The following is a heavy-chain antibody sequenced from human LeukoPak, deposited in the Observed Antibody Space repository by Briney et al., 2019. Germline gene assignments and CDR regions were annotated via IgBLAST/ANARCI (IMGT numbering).Heavy chain of an antibody. J-gene: IGHJ4*02. V-gene: IGHV3-23*01. D-gene: IGHD2-21*02. CDR2: ITGSGGST. CDR3: AKKSVAAIPPLY. Sequence: GGSLRLTCAASGFTFSSYAMSWVRQPPGKGLEWVSGITGSGGSTYYADSVKGRFTISRDNSKNTMYLQMNSLRAEDTAIYYCAKKSVAAIPPLYWGQGTLVTVSS. CDR1: GFTFSSYA.